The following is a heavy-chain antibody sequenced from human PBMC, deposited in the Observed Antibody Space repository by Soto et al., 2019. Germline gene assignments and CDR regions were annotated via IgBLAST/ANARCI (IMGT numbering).Heavy chain of an antibody. V-gene: IGHV1-3*01. CDR1: GYTFISYA. D-gene: IGHD3-16*02. J-gene: IGHJ4*02. CDR2: INAGNGNT. CDR3: ARDFGRMITFGGVIGYFDY. Sequence: GASVKVSCKASGYTFISYAMHWVRQAPGQRLEWMGWINAGNGNTKYSQKFQGRVTITRDTSASTAYMELSSLRSEDTAVYYCARDFGRMITFGGVIGYFDYWGQGTLVTVSS.